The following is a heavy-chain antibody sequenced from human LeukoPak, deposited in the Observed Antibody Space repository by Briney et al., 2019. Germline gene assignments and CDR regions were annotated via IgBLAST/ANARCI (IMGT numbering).Heavy chain of an antibody. CDR3: ARYRGYGSGSYSHDAFDI. J-gene: IGHJ3*02. CDR1: GGTFSSYA. CDR2: INPNSGGT. Sequence: GASVKVSCKASGGTFSSYAISWVRQAPGQGLEWMGRINPNSGGTNYAQKFQGRVTMTRDTSISTAYMELSRLRSDDTAVYYCARYRGYGSGSYSHDAFDIWGQGTMVTVSS. D-gene: IGHD3-10*01. V-gene: IGHV1-2*06.